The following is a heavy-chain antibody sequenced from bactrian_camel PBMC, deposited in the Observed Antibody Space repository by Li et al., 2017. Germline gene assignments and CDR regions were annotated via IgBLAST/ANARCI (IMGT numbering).Heavy chain of an antibody. D-gene: IGHD6*01. CDR3: AAGPGVVRGGCGPLELNV. CDR1: GSTISTTC. CDR2: VARGDGST. Sequence: VESGGGSVQSGGSLRLSCVASGSTISTTCMAWFRQLPGKEREGVAAVARGDGSTYYADSAKGRFTISQDNAKNTMYLEMNSLKPEDTAMYYCAAGPGVVRGGCGPLELNVWGQGTQVTV. V-gene: IGHV3S25*01. J-gene: IGHJ4*01.